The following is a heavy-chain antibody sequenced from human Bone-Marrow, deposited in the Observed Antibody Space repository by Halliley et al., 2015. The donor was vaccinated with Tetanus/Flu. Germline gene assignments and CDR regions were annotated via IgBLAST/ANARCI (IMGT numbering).Heavy chain of an antibody. CDR2: INHSGST. V-gene: IGHV4-34*01. CDR3: TRQQARGLWAFDI. CDR1: GGSFSGHY. D-gene: IGHD3-16*01. J-gene: IGHJ3*02. Sequence: TLSLTCALYGGSFSGHYWIWLRQSPGKGLEWIGEINHSGSTKHNSSLKSRVAMSIDASKSQFYLKLNSVTAADTGVYYCTRQQARGLWAFDIWVQGTMVTVSS.